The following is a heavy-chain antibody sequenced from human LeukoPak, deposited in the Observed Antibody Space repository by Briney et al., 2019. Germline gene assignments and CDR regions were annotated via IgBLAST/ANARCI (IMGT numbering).Heavy chain of an antibody. V-gene: IGHV4-59*08. Sequence: SETLSLTCTVSGGSFNTYYWSWIRQPPGKALEWIGFITDSGNTYYNPSLQSRLAISVDTSKTHFFLKLRSVAAADTAIYYCARHGGDWAFDFWGQGTLVTVSS. CDR3: ARHGGDWAFDF. D-gene: IGHD2-21*02. J-gene: IGHJ4*02. CDR2: ITDSGNT. CDR1: GGSFNTYY.